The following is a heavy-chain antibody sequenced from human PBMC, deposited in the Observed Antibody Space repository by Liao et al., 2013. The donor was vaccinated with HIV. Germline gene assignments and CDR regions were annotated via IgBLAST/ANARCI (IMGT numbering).Heavy chain of an antibody. CDR2: VYTSGS. J-gene: IGHJ4*02. CDR1: GGSISSYY. V-gene: IGHV4-4*07. D-gene: IGHD6-19*01. Sequence: QVQLQESGPGLVKPSETLTLTCSVSGGSISSYYWTWIRQSAGKGLEWIGRVYTSGSVYNPSLKRRVIMSVDRFKSQFSLKLTSVTAADTAVYYCARDVGSGLLDYWGQGTLVTVSS. CDR3: ARDVGSGLLDY.